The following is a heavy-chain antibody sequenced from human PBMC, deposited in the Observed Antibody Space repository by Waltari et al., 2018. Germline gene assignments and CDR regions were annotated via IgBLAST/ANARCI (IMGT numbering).Heavy chain of an antibody. CDR3: ARSGARIGDGNWFDP. CDR2: IYTSGST. Sequence: QLQLQESGPGLVKPSETLFLTCTVSGGSISIYYWSWIRPPAGKGLEWIGRIYTSGSTNNNPSLKRRGTMSVGTSKNQFCLRLSYVTAADTAVDYCARSGARIGDGNWFDPWGQGTLVTVSS. D-gene: IGHD1-26*01. CDR1: GGSISIYY. V-gene: IGHV4-4*07. J-gene: IGHJ5*02.